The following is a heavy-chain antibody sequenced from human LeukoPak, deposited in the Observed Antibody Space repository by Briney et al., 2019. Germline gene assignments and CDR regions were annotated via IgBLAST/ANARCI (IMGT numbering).Heavy chain of an antibody. J-gene: IGHJ4*02. CDR2: IYTSGST. CDR1: GGSIRSGSYY. V-gene: IGHV4-61*02. CDR3: ARGGNWNGLFDY. Sequence: SETLSLTCTVTGGSIRSGSYYLSWIGQPAGQGLEWIRGIYTSGSTNYNPSLKSRVTISLDTSKNQFSLKLSSVTAADTAVYYCARGGNWNGLFDYWGQGTLVTVSS. D-gene: IGHD1-1*01.